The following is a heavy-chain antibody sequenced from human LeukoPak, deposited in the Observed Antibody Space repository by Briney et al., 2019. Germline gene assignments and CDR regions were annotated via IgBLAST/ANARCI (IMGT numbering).Heavy chain of an antibody. Sequence: ASVKVSCKASGYTFTSYDINWVRQATGQGLEWMGWMNPNSGNTGYAQKFQGRVTITRNTSISTAYMELSSLRSEDTAVYYCARVFGIQLWPRGDYFDYWGQGTLVTVSS. CDR2: MNPNSGNT. V-gene: IGHV1-8*01. D-gene: IGHD5-18*01. J-gene: IGHJ4*02. CDR3: ARVFGIQLWPRGDYFDY. CDR1: GYTFTSYD.